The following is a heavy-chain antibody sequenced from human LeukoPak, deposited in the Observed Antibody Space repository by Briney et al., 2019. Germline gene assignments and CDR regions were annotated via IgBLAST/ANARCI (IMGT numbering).Heavy chain of an antibody. V-gene: IGHV3-7*01. CDR3: ARDGYYYGSGRVMDV. J-gene: IGHJ6*02. Sequence: SGGSLRLSCAASGFTFSSYWMSWVRQAPGKGREWVANIKQDGSEKYYVDSVKGRFTISRDNAKNSLYLQMNSLRAEDTAVYYCARDGYYYGSGRVMDVWGQGTTVTVSS. D-gene: IGHD3-10*01. CDR2: IKQDGSEK. CDR1: GFTFSSYW.